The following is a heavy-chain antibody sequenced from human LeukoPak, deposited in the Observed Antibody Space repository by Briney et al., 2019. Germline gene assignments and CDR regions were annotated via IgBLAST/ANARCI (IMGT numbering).Heavy chain of an antibody. CDR1: GYTFTGYY. J-gene: IGHJ5*02. CDR3: ARVGVPAASIRTAYNWFDP. CDR2: INPNSGGT. D-gene: IGHD2-2*01. Sequence: GAPVKVSCKASGYTFTGYYMHWVRQAPGQGLEWMGWINPNSGGTNYAQKFQGRVTMTRDTSISTAYMELSRLRSDDTAVYYCARVGVPAASIRTAYNWFDPWGQGTLVTVSS. V-gene: IGHV1-2*02.